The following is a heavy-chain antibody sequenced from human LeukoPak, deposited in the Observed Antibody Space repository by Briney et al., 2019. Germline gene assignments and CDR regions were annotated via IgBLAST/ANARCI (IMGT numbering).Heavy chain of an antibody. J-gene: IGHJ6*03. CDR3: ARAEKPNWGNYYYYCMDV. CDR2: INPKSGAA. V-gene: IGHV1-2*02. CDR1: GYIFSDYY. D-gene: IGHD7-27*01. Sequence: ASVKVSCKASGYIFSDYYMHWVRQAPGQGLEWLGWINPKSGAADYAQQFRGRVTMTRDTSINTDYMEMKRVTSDDTAVYYCARAEKPNWGNYYYYCMDVWGKGTTVTVSS.